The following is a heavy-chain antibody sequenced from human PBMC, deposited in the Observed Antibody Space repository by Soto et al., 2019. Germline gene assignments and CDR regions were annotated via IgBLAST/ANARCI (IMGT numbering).Heavy chain of an antibody. CDR3: ARETAVAGQWYYFDY. D-gene: IGHD6-19*01. J-gene: IGHJ4*02. V-gene: IGHV3-30-3*01. CDR2: ISYDGSNK. Sequence: GGSLRLSSAASGFTFSSYAMHWVRQAPGKGLEWVAVISYDGSNKYYADSVKGRFTISRDNSKNTLYLQMNSLRAEDTAVYYWARETAVAGQWYYFDYWGQGTLVTVSS. CDR1: GFTFSSYA.